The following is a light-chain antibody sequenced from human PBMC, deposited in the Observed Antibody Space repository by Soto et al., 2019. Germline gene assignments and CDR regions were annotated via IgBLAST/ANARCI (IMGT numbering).Light chain of an antibody. CDR3: QQSYGTPLT. CDR1: QSISSY. CDR2: AAS. V-gene: IGKV1-39*01. J-gene: IGKJ4*01. Sequence: DIQMTQSPSSLSTSVGDRVTITCRASQSISSYLNWYQQKPGKAPKVLIYAASSLQSGVTSRFSGSGSGTDFTLTISSLQPEDFATYYCQQSYGTPLTFGGGTKVEIK.